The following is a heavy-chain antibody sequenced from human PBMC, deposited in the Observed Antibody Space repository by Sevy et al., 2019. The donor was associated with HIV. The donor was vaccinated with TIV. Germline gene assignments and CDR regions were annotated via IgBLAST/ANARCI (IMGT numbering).Heavy chain of an antibody. CDR2: IYYSGNT. V-gene: IGHV4-59*01. CDR1: GGSISSFY. D-gene: IGHD5-18*01. CDR3: ARGQYSYGYWREFDY. J-gene: IGHJ4*02. Sequence: SETLSLTCTASGGSISSFYWSWIRQPPGKGLEWIGYIYYSGNTNYSPSLKSRVTISLDTSNNQFSLNLSSVTAADTAVYYCARGQYSYGYWREFDYWGQGTLVTVSS.